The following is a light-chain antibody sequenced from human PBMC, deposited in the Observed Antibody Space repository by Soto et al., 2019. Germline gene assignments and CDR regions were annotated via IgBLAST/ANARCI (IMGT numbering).Light chain of an antibody. CDR2: RNN. Sequence: VLTQPPSASGTPGQRVTISCSGSSSNIGSNYVYWYQQLPGTAPKLLIYRNNQRPSGVPDRFSGSKSGTSASLAISGLRSEDEADYYCAAWDDSLSEVFGGGTKLTVL. J-gene: IGLJ2*01. CDR1: SSNIGSNY. CDR3: AAWDDSLSEV. V-gene: IGLV1-47*01.